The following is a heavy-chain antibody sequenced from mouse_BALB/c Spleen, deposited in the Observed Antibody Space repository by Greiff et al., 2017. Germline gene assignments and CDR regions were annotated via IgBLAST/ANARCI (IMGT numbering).Heavy chain of an antibody. CDR1: GFTFSSYG. CDR3: AREGDWYFDV. Sequence: EVMLVESGGGLVQPGGSLKLSCAASGFTFSSYGMSWVRQTPDKRLELVATINSNGGSTYYPDSVKGRITISRDNAKNTPYLQMSSLKSEDTAMYYCAREGDWYFDVWGAGTTVTVSS. V-gene: IGHV5-6-3*01. J-gene: IGHJ1*01. CDR2: INSNGGST.